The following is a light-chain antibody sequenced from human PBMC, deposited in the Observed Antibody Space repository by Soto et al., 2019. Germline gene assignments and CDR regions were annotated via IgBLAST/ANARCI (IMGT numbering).Light chain of an antibody. CDR1: SSDVGNYNY. CDR3: SSDTSGSTPWV. CDR2: DVS. Sequence: QSALTQPTSVSGSPGQSIIISCTGTSSDVGNYNYVSWYQHHPGKAPKLMICDVSDRPSGVSNRFSGSKSGNTASLTISGLEEEDAAYYYCSSDTSGSTPWVFGTGTKLTVL. J-gene: IGLJ1*01. V-gene: IGLV2-14*03.